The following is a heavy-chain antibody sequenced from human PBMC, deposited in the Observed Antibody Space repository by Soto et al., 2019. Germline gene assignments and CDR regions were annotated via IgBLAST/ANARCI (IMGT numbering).Heavy chain of an antibody. CDR3: ARGRPGGARLDP. Sequence: QVQLQESGPGLVKPSQTLSLTCTVSGGSISSGDYYWSWIRQPPGKGLEWIGYIYHSGSTYYNPSPKSRVTIAVNTSKNQFSLKLSSVPAAETAVYYCARGRPGGARLDPWGQGTLVTVSS. CDR2: IYHSGST. J-gene: IGHJ5*02. CDR1: GGSISSGDYY. D-gene: IGHD2-15*01. V-gene: IGHV4-30-4*01.